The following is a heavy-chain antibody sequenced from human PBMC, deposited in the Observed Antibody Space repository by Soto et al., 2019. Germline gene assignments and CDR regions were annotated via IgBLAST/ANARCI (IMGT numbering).Heavy chain of an antibody. Sequence: QLQLQESGPGLVKPSETLSLTCTVSGGSISSSSYYWGWIRQPPGKGLEWIGSIYYSGSTYYNPSLKSRVTISVDTSKNQFSLKLSSVTAADTAVYYCARQRGLKSWFDPWGQGTLVTVSS. J-gene: IGHJ5*02. D-gene: IGHD2-8*01. V-gene: IGHV4-39*01. CDR1: GGSISSSSYY. CDR3: ARQRGLKSWFDP. CDR2: IYYSGST.